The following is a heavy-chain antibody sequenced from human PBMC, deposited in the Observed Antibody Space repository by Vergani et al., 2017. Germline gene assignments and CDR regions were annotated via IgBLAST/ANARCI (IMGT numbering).Heavy chain of an antibody. CDR3: ARDSGATIFGVVTQSYWYFDL. J-gene: IGHJ2*01. CDR1: GGSISSGGYY. CDR2: IYTSGST. V-gene: IGHV4-61*02. Sequence: QVQLQESGPGLVKPSQTLSLTCTVSGGSISSGGYYWSWIRQPAGKGLEWIGRIYTSGSTNYNPSLKSRVTMSVDTSKNQFSLKLSSVTAADTAVYYCARDSGATIFGVVTQSYWYFDLRGRGTLVTVSS. D-gene: IGHD3-3*01.